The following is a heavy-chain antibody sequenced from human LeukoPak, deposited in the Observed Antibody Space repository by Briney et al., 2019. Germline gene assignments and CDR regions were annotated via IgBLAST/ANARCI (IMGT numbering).Heavy chain of an antibody. CDR1: GFTFDDYG. CDR2: INWNGGST. V-gene: IGHV3-20*04. D-gene: IGHD3-10*01. J-gene: IGHJ4*02. CDR3: ARDLGLYYYGSGSYSDYFDY. Sequence: GGSLRLSCAASGFTFDDYGMSWVRQAPGKGLEWVSGINWNGGSTGYADSVKGRFTISRDNAKNSLYLQMNSLRAEDTALYYCARDLGLYYYGSGSYSDYFDYWGQGTLVTVSS.